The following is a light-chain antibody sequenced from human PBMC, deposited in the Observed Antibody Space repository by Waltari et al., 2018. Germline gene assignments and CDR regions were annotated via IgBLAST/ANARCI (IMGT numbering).Light chain of an antibody. J-gene: IGKJ2*01. CDR2: KAS. CDR3: QQYNSYLMYT. V-gene: IGKV1-5*03. Sequence: DIQMTQSPSTLSASVGDRVTITCRASQSISSWLAWYQQKPGKAPKLLIYKASSLECGVPSRFSGSGSGTEFTLTISSLQPDDFATYYCQQYNSYLMYTFGQGTKLEIK. CDR1: QSISSW.